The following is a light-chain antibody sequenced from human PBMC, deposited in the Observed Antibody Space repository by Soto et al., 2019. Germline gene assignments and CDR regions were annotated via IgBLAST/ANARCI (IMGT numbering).Light chain of an antibody. CDR2: GAS. CDR3: QQYNNWPYT. CDR1: QSVSSN. Sequence: EIVMTQSPATLSVSPGERATLSCRASQSVSSNLAWYQQKPGQAPRLLIYGASTRATGIPARFSGSGSGTEFNLTLSSPQSEDFAVYYCQQYNNWPYTFGQGTKLEIK. V-gene: IGKV3-15*01. J-gene: IGKJ2*01.